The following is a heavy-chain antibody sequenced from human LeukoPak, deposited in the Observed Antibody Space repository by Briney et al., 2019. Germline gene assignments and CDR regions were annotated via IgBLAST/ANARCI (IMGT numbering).Heavy chain of an antibody. CDR1: GFTFNNHA. CDR2: TSGSGDTT. CDR3: AKAADWLATDYIDY. J-gene: IGHJ4*02. V-gene: IGHV3-23*01. D-gene: IGHD3-9*01. Sequence: GGSLRLSCAASGFTFNNHATNWVRQAPGKGLEWVSATSGSGDTTYYAHSVQGRFTISRDNSKNMVFLQMNSLRVDDTAVYYCAKAADWLATDYIDYWGQGTLVTVSS.